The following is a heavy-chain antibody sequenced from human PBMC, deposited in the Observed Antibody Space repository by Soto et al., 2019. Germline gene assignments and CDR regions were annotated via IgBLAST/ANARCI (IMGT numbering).Heavy chain of an antibody. CDR2: ISWNSGNI. Sequence: EVQLVESGGGLVQPGRSLRLSCAASGFAFDDYAMHWVRQAPGKGLEWVSGISWNSGNIGYADSVKGRFTISRDNAKSSLDLQMSSLRAEDTALYYCAIFRTVTTPFDYWGQGTLVTVSS. D-gene: IGHD4-17*01. CDR3: AIFRTVTTPFDY. V-gene: IGHV3-9*01. J-gene: IGHJ4*02. CDR1: GFAFDDYA.